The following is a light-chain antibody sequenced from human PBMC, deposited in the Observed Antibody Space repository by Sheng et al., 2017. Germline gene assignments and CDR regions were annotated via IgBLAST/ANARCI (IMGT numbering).Light chain of an antibody. CDR1: SSDIGTFRL. V-gene: IGLV2-23*01. Sequence: QSALTQPASVSGSPGQSITISCTGTSSDIGTFRLVSWYQQHPGKAPKLIIYQDTKRSSGFSYRFSGSKSDNTASLTISDLRPEDEADYFCCSYVHSSQVIFGGGTQVTVL. J-gene: IGLJ2*01. CDR2: QDT. CDR3: CSYVHSSQVI.